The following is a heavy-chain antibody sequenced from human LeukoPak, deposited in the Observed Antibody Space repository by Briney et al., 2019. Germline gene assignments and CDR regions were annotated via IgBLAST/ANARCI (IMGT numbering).Heavy chain of an antibody. CDR2: ISAYNGNT. CDR3: ASHITMVRGVMTFDY. J-gene: IGHJ4*02. CDR1: GYTFTSYG. V-gene: IGHV1-18*01. D-gene: IGHD3-10*01. Sequence: GASVKVSCKASGYTFTSYGISWVRQAPGQGLEWMGWISAYNGNTNYAQKLQGRVTMTTDTSTSTAYMELRSLRSDDTAVYYCASHITMVRGVMTFDYWGQGTLVTVSS.